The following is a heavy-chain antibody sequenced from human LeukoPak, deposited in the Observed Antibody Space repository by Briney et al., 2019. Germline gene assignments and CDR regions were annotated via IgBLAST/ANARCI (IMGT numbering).Heavy chain of an antibody. Sequence: SSVNVSCKASGYTFTSYGISWVRQAPGQGLEWMGLISAYNGNTNYAQKLQGRVTITTDTSTSTAYMELRSLRSDDTAVYYCARLWFGELFWHAFDIWGQGTMVTVSS. CDR3: ARLWFGELFWHAFDI. CDR2: ISAYNGNT. J-gene: IGHJ3*02. CDR1: GYTFTSYG. D-gene: IGHD3-10*01. V-gene: IGHV1-18*04.